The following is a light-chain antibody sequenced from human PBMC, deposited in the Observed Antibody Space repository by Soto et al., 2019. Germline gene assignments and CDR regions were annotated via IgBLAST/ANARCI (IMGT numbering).Light chain of an antibody. CDR2: EAS. CDR3: QQYNGYWT. J-gene: IGKJ1*01. Sequence: DIQMTQSPSTLSASVGDRVTITCRASQSISDSLAWYQQKPGKAPKLLIYEASTLKSGVPSRFSGSRSGTESTLTISSLQPDDFAIYYCQQYNGYWTFGQGTKVEIK. CDR1: QSISDS. V-gene: IGKV1-5*03.